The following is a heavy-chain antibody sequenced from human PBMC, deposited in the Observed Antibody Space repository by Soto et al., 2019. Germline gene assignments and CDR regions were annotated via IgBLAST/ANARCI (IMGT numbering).Heavy chain of an antibody. Sequence: GGSLRLSCAASGFTFNSYAMHWVRQGPGKGLEWVAVISYDGSNKYYADSVKGRFTISRDNSKNTLYLQMNSLTVEDTAVYYCARAAGYGYPPFYWGQGTLVTVSS. D-gene: IGHD5-18*01. CDR2: ISYDGSNK. CDR1: GFTFNSYA. J-gene: IGHJ4*02. V-gene: IGHV3-30-3*01. CDR3: ARAAGYGYPPFY.